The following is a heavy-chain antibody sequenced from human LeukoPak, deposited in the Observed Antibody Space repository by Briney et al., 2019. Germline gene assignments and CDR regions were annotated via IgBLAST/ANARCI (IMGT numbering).Heavy chain of an antibody. CDR3: ARDRKFLRVAVAGTVDY. J-gene: IGHJ4*02. Sequence: HPGRSLRLSCAASGFTFSSYAMHWVRQAPGKGLEWVAVISYDGSNKYYADSVKGRFTISRDNSKNTLYLQMNSLRAEDTAVYYCARDRKFLRVAVAGTVDYWGQGTLVTVSS. CDR2: ISYDGSNK. V-gene: IGHV3-30-3*01. CDR1: GFTFSSYA. D-gene: IGHD6-19*01.